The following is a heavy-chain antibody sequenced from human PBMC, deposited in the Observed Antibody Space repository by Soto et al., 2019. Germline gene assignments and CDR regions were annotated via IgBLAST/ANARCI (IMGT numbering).Heavy chain of an antibody. D-gene: IGHD2-8*01. Sequence: QVQLVQSGAEVKKPGASVKVSCKASGYTFTSYAMHWVRQAPGQRLEWMGWINAGNGNTKYSQKFPGRVTITRDTSARTAYMELSSLRSEDTAVHYCARAYFSCGWSYVDYWGQGTLVTVSS. J-gene: IGHJ4*02. CDR3: ARAYFSCGWSYVDY. CDR1: GYTFTSYA. V-gene: IGHV1-3*01. CDR2: INAGNGNT.